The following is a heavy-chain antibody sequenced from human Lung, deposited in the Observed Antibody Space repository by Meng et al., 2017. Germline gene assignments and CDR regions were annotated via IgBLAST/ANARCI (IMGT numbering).Heavy chain of an antibody. D-gene: IGHD2-15*01. CDR2: ISSDSRYI. CDR3: ARFETVGVATGDF. V-gene: IGHV3-21*01. Sequence: EVQLVESGGGLVTPGGSLRLSCAASGFTFSNYSMNWVRQATGKGLEWVSSISSDSRYIFYADSVKGRFTISRDNAKNSLYLQMNSLSPEDTAVFYCARFETVGVATGDFWGQGTLVTVSS. J-gene: IGHJ4*02. CDR1: GFTFSNYS.